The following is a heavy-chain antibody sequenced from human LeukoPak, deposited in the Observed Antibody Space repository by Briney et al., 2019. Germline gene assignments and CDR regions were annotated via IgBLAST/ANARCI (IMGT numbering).Heavy chain of an antibody. D-gene: IGHD3-3*01. J-gene: IGHJ5*02. V-gene: IGHV3-53*01. CDR2: IYSGGST. CDR1: GFTVSSIY. CDR3: ARNWRPDT. Sequence: GGSLRLSCAASGFTVSSIYMTWVRQAPGKGLEWVSVIYSGGSTYYADSVKGRFTISRDKSKDTLYLQMNSLRVEDTAVYYCARNWRPDTWGQGTLVTVSS.